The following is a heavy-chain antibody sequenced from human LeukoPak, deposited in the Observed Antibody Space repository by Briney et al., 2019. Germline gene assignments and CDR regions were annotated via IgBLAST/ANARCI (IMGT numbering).Heavy chain of an antibody. D-gene: IGHD6-13*01. V-gene: IGHV1-18*01. Sequence: ASVKVSCRASGYTFRNYGISWVRQAPGQGREWMGWSSVYDDRMSTRYAQNLQGRITVTTDTSTVTAYMELRSLRDDDTAVYFCARDPPHPSDSWPYSLDHWGQGTLVTVSS. CDR2: SSVYDDRMST. CDR3: ARDPPHPSDSWPYSLDH. J-gene: IGHJ4*02. CDR1: GYTFRNYG.